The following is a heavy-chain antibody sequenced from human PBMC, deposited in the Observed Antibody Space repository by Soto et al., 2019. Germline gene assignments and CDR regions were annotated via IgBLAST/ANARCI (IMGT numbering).Heavy chain of an antibody. V-gene: IGHV3-30*18. D-gene: IGHD1-7*01. CDR3: AKDHQTYNWDYLFDS. Sequence: PVGSVRLSCAASGFTFSINDMHWVRQAPGRGLEWVAVISNDGNNKYYADSVKGRFTLSRDNSKNMVYLQMDSLRVEDTAVYFCAKDHQTYNWDYLFDSWGPGTLVTVSS. J-gene: IGHJ4*02. CDR2: ISNDGNNK. CDR1: GFTFSIND.